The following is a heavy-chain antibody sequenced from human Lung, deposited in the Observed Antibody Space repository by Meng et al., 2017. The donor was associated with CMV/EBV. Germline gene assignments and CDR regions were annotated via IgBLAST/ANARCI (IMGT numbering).Heavy chain of an antibody. CDR3: ARSRSFDY. Sequence: GESLKISFVASVFTFSSSSMNWVRQAPGKGLEWVSGISSSSSEIHYADSVKGRFTISRDNAKNSLYLQMNSLRAEDTAVYYCARSRSFDYWGQGTLVTVSS. J-gene: IGHJ4*02. CDR1: VFTFSSSS. V-gene: IGHV3-21*01. CDR2: ISSSSSEI.